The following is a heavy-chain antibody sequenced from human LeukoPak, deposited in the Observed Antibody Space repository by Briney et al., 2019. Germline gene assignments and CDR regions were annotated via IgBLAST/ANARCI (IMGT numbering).Heavy chain of an antibody. CDR2: IYYSGST. J-gene: IGHJ1*01. CDR3: ARLYGGYYHAEYFQH. CDR1: GFSLSTSGVG. V-gene: IGHV4-61*08. Sequence: SGPTLVKPTQTLTLTCTFSGFSLSTSGVGVGWIRQPPGKGLEWIGYIYYSGSTNYNPSLKSRVTISVDTSKNQFSLKLSSVTAADTAVYYCARLYGGYYHAEYFQHWGQGTLVTVSS. D-gene: IGHD3-22*01.